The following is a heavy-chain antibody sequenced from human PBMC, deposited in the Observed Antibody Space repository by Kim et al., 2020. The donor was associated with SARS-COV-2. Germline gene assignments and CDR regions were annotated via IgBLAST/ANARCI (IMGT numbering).Heavy chain of an antibody. CDR2: ISYDGSNK. CDR1: GFTFSSYG. CDR3: AKDLNWNDVLYYYGMDV. V-gene: IGHV3-30*18. J-gene: IGHJ6*02. Sequence: GGSLRLSCAASGFTFSSYGMHWVRQAPGKGLEWVAVISYDGSNKYYADSVKGRFTISRDNSKNTLYLQMNSLRAEDTVVYYCAKDLNWNDVLYYYGMDVWGQGTTGTVSS. D-gene: IGHD1-1*01.